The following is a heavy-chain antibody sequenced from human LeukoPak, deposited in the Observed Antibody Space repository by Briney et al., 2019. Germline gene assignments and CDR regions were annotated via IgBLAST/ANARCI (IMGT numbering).Heavy chain of an antibody. Sequence: GGSLRLSCATSGFNFRNFDMDWVRQAPGKGLEWVSYISSSNYSIYYAETVKGRFTISRDNAKNSLFLQMNSLRVEDTAVYYCARRYFDYWGQGTLVTVSS. CDR1: GFNFRNFD. CDR3: ARRYFDY. V-gene: IGHV3-48*01. CDR2: ISSSNYSI. J-gene: IGHJ4*02.